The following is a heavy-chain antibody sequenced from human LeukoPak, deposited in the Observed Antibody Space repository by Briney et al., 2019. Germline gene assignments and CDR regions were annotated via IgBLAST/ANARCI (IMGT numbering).Heavy chain of an antibody. V-gene: IGHV4-34*01. D-gene: IGHD3-9*01. Sequence: SETLSLTCAVYGGSFSGYYWSWIRQPPGKGLEWIGEINHSGSTNYNPSLKSRVTISLDTSKNQFSLKLSSVTAADTAVYYCARGRGSFDWPWKYWGQETLVTVSS. CDR3: ARGRGSFDWPWKY. CDR1: GGSFSGYY. CDR2: INHSGST. J-gene: IGHJ4*02.